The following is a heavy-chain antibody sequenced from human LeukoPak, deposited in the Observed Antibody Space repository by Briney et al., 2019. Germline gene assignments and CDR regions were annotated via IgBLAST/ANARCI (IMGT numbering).Heavy chain of an antibody. CDR3: ARRYYDSLGNFPFDF. Sequence: SETLSLTCAVSGWPFSGYFWSWIRQSSGKGLEWIGEINNSGTTNYNPSLNNRVTISEDTYKNQFYLNLSSVTAADTAVYYCARRYYDSLGNFPFDFWGQGTLVTVSS. J-gene: IGHJ4*02. CDR2: INNSGTT. D-gene: IGHD3-9*01. V-gene: IGHV4-34*01. CDR1: GWPFSGYF.